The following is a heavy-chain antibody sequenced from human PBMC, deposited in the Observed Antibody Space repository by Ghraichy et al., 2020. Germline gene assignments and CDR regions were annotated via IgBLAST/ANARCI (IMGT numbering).Heavy chain of an antibody. CDR2: ISYDGSNK. CDR3: AAQGGTMIVYMDV. Sequence: GGSLRLSCAASGFTFSSYAMHWVRQAPGKGLEWVAVISYDGSNKYYADSVKGRFTISRDDSKNTLYLQMNSLRAEDTAVYYCAAQGGTMIVYMDVWGKGTTVTVSS. CDR1: GFTFSSYA. D-gene: IGHD3-22*01. V-gene: IGHV3-30-3*01. J-gene: IGHJ6*03.